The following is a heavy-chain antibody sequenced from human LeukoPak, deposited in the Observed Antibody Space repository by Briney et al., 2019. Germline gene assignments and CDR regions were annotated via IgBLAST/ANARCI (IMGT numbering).Heavy chain of an antibody. V-gene: IGHV3-74*01. D-gene: IGHD3-9*01. CDR2: INSDGSST. CDR3: ARLVPHYDILTGYYDY. CDR1: GFTFSSYW. Sequence: EGSLRLSCAASGFTFSSYWMHWVRHAPRKGLVWVSRINSDGSSTSYADSVKGRFTISRDNAKNTLYLQMNSLRAEDTAVYYCARLVPHYDILTGYYDYWGRETLVVVFS. J-gene: IGHJ4*02.